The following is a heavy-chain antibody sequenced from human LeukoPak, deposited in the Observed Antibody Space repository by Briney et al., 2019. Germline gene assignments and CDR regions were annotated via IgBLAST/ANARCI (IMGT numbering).Heavy chain of an antibody. Sequence: SQTLSLTCAISGDSVSINSAAWNWIRQSPSRGLEWLGGTYYRSKWYNDYAVSVKSRITINPDTSKNQFSLQLNSVTPEDTAVYYCARGYSGSYLGAFDIWGQGTMVTVSS. J-gene: IGHJ3*02. CDR2: TYYRSKWYN. D-gene: IGHD1-26*01. CDR3: ARGYSGSYLGAFDI. V-gene: IGHV6-1*01. CDR1: GDSVSINSAA.